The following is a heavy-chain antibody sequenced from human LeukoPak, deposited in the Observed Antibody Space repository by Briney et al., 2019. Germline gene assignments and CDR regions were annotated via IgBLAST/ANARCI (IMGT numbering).Heavy chain of an antibody. Sequence: GGSLRLSCAASGFTFSSYAMSWVRPAPGKGLEWVSAISGSGGSTYYADSVKGRFTISRDNSKNTLYLQMNSLRAEDTAVYYCAKDLQRVTTVTNFDYWGQGTLVTVSS. V-gene: IGHV3-23*01. J-gene: IGHJ4*02. D-gene: IGHD4-17*01. CDR2: ISGSGGST. CDR1: GFTFSSYA. CDR3: AKDLQRVTTVTNFDY.